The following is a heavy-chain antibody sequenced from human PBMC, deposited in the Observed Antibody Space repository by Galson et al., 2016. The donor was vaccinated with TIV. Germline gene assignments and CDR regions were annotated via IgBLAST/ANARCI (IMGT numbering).Heavy chain of an antibody. V-gene: IGHV3-23*01. J-gene: IGHJ3*01. CDR1: GFSFSFYT. CDR3: AKPGKSGDYSWDGFDV. D-gene: IGHD1-26*01. CDR2: IGLSGAYT. Sequence: SLRLSCAASGFSFSFYTMTWVRQAPGKGLEWVSSIGLSGAYTFYADSVKGRFTISRDKSKSTLYLILNSLRVEDTAIYFCAKPGKSGDYSWDGFDVWGQGTMVTVSS.